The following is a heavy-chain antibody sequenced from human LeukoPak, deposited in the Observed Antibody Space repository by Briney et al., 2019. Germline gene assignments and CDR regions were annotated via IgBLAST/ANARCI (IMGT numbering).Heavy chain of an antibody. V-gene: IGHV4-4*07. CDR1: GGSISSYY. CDR3: ARDLEPYYDILTGYHTVDLP. J-gene: IGHJ5*02. D-gene: IGHD3-9*01. Sequence: PSETLSLTCTVSGGSISSYYWSWIRQPAGKGLEWIGRIYTSGSTNYNPSLKSRVTMSVDTSKNQFSLKLSSVTAADTAVYYCARDLEPYYDILTGYHTVDLPWGQGTLVTVSS. CDR2: IYTSGST.